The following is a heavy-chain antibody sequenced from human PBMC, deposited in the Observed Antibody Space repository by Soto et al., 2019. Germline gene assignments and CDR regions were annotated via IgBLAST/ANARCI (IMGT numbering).Heavy chain of an antibody. CDR3: ARHGLGYCSSTSCYRYYYYGMDV. CDR2: IYPGDSDT. D-gene: IGHD2-2*01. Sequence: GEPLKISCKGSGYSFTSYWISWVRQMPGKGLEWMGIIYPGDSDTRYSPSFQGQVTISADKSISTAYLQWSSLKASDAAMYYCARHGLGYCSSTSCYRYYYYGMDVWGQGTTVTVSS. CDR1: GYSFTSYW. V-gene: IGHV5-51*01. J-gene: IGHJ6*02.